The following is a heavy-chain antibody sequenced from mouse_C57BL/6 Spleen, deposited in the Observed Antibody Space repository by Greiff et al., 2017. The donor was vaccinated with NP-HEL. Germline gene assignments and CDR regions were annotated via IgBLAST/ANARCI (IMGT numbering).Heavy chain of an antibody. D-gene: IGHD2-2*01. CDR2: IDPSDSYT. V-gene: IGHV1-50*01. CDR1: GYTFTSYW. J-gene: IGHJ1*03. CDR3: ARSGSTRYWYFDV. Sequence: QVQLQQPGAELVKPGASVKLSCKASGYTFTSYWMQWVKQRPGQGLEWIGEIDPSDSYTNYNQKFKGKATLTVDTSSSTAYMQLSSLTSEDSAVYYCARSGSTRYWYFDVGGTGTTVTVSS.